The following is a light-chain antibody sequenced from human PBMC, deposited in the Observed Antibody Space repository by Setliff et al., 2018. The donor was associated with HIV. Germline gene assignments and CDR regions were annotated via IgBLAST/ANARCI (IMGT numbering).Light chain of an antibody. CDR2: EVN. Sequence: SVLAQPSSVSGSPGQSITTACPGTRSDIGTYDLVSWYRQYPGKAPKLIIYEVNRLPAGLSDRLSGSKSGNTASLTISGLRAEDEANYYCCSYTSTTTYVFGTGTKVTV. J-gene: IGLJ1*01. CDR3: CSYTSTTTYV. CDR1: RSDIGTYDL. V-gene: IGLV2-23*02.